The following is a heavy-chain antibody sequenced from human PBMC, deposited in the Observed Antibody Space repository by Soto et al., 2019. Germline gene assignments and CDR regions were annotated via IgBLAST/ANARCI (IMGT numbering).Heavy chain of an antibody. J-gene: IGHJ6*02. CDR1: GFTFSNAW. Sequence: PGGSLRLSCAASGFTFSNAWMNWVRQAPGKGLEWVGRIKSKTDGGTTDYAAPVKGSFTISRDDSKNTLYLQMNSLKTEDTAVFYFTTSYYDFWSGYLSYGMDVWGQGTTVTVSS. V-gene: IGHV3-15*07. D-gene: IGHD3-3*01. CDR3: TTSYYDFWSGYLSYGMDV. CDR2: IKSKTDGGTT.